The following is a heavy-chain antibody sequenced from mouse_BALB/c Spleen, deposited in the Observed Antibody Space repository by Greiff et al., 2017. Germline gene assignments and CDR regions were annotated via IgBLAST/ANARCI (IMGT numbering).Heavy chain of an antibody. CDR1: GFTFSSFG. CDR2: ISSGSSTI. D-gene: IGHD2-13*01. V-gene: IGHV5-17*02. CDR3: ARSGDLYAMDY. J-gene: IGHJ4*01. Sequence: EVQLVESGGGLVQPGGSRKLSCAASGFTFSSFGMHWVRQAPEKGLEWVAYISSGSSTIYYADTVKGRFTISRDNPKNTLFLQMTSLRSEDTAMYYCARSGDLYAMDYWGQGTSVTVSS.